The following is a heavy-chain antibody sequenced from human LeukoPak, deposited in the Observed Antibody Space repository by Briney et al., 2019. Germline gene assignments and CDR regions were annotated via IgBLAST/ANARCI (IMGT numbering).Heavy chain of an antibody. J-gene: IGHJ6*03. CDR1: GFTFSSYW. Sequence: PGGSLRLSCAASGFTFSSYWMHWVRQAPGKGLVWVSRINSDGSSTSYADSVKGRFTISRDNYKNTLYLQMKSLRAEDTAVYYCAKGGGYEAQYYYSYLDVWGKGTTVTISS. D-gene: IGHD5-12*01. CDR2: INSDGSST. V-gene: IGHV3-74*01. CDR3: AKGGGYEAQYYYSYLDV.